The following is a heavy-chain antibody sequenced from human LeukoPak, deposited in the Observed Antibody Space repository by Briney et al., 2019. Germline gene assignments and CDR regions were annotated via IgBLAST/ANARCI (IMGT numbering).Heavy chain of an antibody. V-gene: IGHV3-21*01. D-gene: IGHD6-19*01. J-gene: IGHJ5*02. CDR2: ISSSGSYI. Sequence: GGSLRLSCAASGFTFSSYSMNWVRQAPGKGLEWVSSISSSGSYIYYADSVKGRFTISRDNAKNSLYLQMNSLRAEDTAVYYCARDKGHSSGWYPWGQGTLVTVSS. CDR1: GFTFSSYS. CDR3: ARDKGHSSGWYP.